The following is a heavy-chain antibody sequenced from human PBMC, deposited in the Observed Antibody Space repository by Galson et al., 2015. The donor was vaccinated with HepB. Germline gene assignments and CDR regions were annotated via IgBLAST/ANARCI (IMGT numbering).Heavy chain of an antibody. D-gene: IGHD1-26*01. CDR1: GYTFTTYS. Sequence: SVKVSCKASGYTFTTYSMHWVRQAPGQGLEWMGRINTSGGSTNYAQKFQGRVTMTRDTSTSTVDMYLSSLTSDDTAVYYCARDDHFVGAIPNWGQGTLVTVSS. J-gene: IGHJ4*02. CDR3: ARDDHFVGAIPN. CDR2: INTSGGST. V-gene: IGHV1-46*01.